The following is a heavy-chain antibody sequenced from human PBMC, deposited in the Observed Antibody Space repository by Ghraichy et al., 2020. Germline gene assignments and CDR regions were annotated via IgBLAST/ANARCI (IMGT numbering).Heavy chain of an antibody. V-gene: IGHV1-69*10. CDR1: GGTFSSYA. CDR3: ARGDYGDYGVIYYYGMDV. CDR2: IIPILGIA. D-gene: IGHD4-17*01. Sequence: SVKVSCKASGGTFSSYAISWVRQAPGQGLEWMGGIIPILGIANYAQKFQGRVTITADKSTSTAYMELSSLRSEDTAVYYCARGDYGDYGVIYYYGMDVWGQGTTVTVSS. J-gene: IGHJ6*02.